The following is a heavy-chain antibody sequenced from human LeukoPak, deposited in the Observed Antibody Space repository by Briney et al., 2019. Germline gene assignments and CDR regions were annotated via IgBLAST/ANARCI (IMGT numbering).Heavy chain of an antibody. J-gene: IGHJ6*03. Sequence: TGGSLRLSCAASGFTFSSYWMSWVRQAPGKGLEGVANIKQDGSEKYYVDSVKGRFTISRDNAKNSLYLQMNSLRAEDTAVYYCARLYKDIVVVPAAIEWNYMDVWGKGTTVTVSS. CDR3: ARLYKDIVVVPAAIEWNYMDV. V-gene: IGHV3-7*01. CDR1: GFTFSSYW. D-gene: IGHD2-2*01. CDR2: IKQDGSEK.